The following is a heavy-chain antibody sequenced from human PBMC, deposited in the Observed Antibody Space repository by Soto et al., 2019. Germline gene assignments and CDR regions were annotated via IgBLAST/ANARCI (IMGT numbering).Heavy chain of an antibody. D-gene: IGHD2-2*01. V-gene: IGHV3-53*01. CDR1: GFSVTNNY. J-gene: IGHJ3*02. CDR3: ARDIACSSSRCQRGNFDI. CDR2: IYSGGGT. Sequence: PGGSQRLSCESSGFSVTNNYMYWVRQAPGKGLEWVSLIYSGGGTHYADFVNGRFIISRVNSKNTLHLQMDKLRAEDTAIYYCARDIACSSSRCQRGNFDIWGRGTLVTVSS.